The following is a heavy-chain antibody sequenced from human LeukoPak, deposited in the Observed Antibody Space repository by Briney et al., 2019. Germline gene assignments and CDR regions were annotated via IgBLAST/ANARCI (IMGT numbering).Heavy chain of an antibody. CDR1: GGSFRSYA. J-gene: IGHJ5*02. V-gene: IGHV1-69*13. CDR3: GRDFTNYDSSGCNGRGLDP. Sequence: SVKVSCKASGGSFRSYAISWVRQAPGQGLEWMGGIIPIFGTANYAQKFQGRVTITADVSTSTAYMELSSLRADDAAVYYCGRDFTNYDSSGCNGRGLDPWGQGTLVTVSS. D-gene: IGHD3-22*01. CDR2: IIPIFGTA.